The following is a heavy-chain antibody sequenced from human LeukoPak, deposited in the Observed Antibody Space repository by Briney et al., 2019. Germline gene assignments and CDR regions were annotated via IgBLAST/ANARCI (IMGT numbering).Heavy chain of an antibody. V-gene: IGHV4-61*08. CDR1: GGSISSGGYY. D-gene: IGHD2-8*01. J-gene: IGHJ6*02. CDR3: AGVYSYGPDV. CDR2: IYYSGSA. Sequence: SETLSLTCTVSGGSISSGGYYWSWIRQHPGKGLEWIGYIYYSGSANYSPSLKSRVTISLDTSKNQFSLNLTSVTAADTAVYYCAGVYSYGPDVWGQGTTVTVSS.